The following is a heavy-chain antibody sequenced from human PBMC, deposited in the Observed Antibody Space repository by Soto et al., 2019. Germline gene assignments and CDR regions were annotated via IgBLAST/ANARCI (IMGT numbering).Heavy chain of an antibody. D-gene: IGHD5-18*01. CDR2: IYYSGST. CDR1: GGSISSGGYY. J-gene: IGHJ4*02. CDR3: AREYTYGSNFFDC. Sequence: SETLSLTCTVSGGSISSGGYYWNWIRQHPGKGLEWIGYIYYSGSTYYTPSLKSRVIISADTSKNQFSVNLTSVTAADTAVYYCAREYTYGSNFFDCWGQGALVTVSS. V-gene: IGHV4-31*03.